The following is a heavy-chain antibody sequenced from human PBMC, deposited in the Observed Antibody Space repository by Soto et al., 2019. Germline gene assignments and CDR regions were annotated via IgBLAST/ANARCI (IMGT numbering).Heavy chain of an antibody. CDR1: GFVFTNFW. CDR2: IDASGHST. J-gene: IGHJ4*02. V-gene: IGHV3-74*01. Sequence: GGSLRLSCEASGFVFTNFWMHWVRHVPGKGLVWVARIDASGHSTNYAESVKGRFTISRDNAKNTVSLQMNSLRVEDTGVYYCAKDSWYFDLWSQGSQVTVSS. CDR3: AKDSWYFDL. D-gene: IGHD6-13*01.